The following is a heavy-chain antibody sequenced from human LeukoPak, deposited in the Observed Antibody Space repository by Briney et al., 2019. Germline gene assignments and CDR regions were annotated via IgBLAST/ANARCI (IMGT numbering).Heavy chain of an antibody. CDR1: GFTFSSYG. V-gene: IGHV3-30*18. CDR3: AKEGSWTGFQGFDY. J-gene: IGHJ4*02. D-gene: IGHD3/OR15-3a*01. CDR2: ISYDGSNK. Sequence: PGGSLRLSCAASGFTFSSYGMHWVRQAPGKGLEWVAIISYDGSNKYYADSVKGRFTISRDNSKNTLYLQMNSLRAEDTAVYYCAKEGSWTGFQGFDYWGQGTLVTVSS.